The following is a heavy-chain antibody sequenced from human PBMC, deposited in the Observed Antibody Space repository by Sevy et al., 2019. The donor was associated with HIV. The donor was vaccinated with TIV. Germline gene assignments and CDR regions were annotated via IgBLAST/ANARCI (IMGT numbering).Heavy chain of an antibody. Sequence: GGSLRLSCAASGFTFSSYGMHWVRQAPGKGLEWVAVISYDGSNKYYAHSVKGRFTISRDNSKNTLYLQMNSLRAEDTAVYYCAKDWALYCSGGSCYEGLDYWGQGTLVTVSS. CDR1: GFTFSSYG. J-gene: IGHJ4*02. CDR2: ISYDGSNK. CDR3: AKDWALYCSGGSCYEGLDY. D-gene: IGHD2-15*01. V-gene: IGHV3-30*18.